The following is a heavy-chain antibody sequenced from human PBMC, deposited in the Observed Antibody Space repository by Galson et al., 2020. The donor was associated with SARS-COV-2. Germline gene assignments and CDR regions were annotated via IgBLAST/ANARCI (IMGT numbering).Heavy chain of an antibody. V-gene: IGHV3-15*01. CDR1: GFTFSNAW. Sequence: TGGSLRLSCAASGFTFSNAWMSWVRQAPGKGLEWVGRIKSKTDGGTTDYAAPVKGRFTISRDDSKNTLYLQMNSLKTEDTAVYYCTTEYSSSPKVFDYWGQGTLVTVSS. CDR2: IKSKTDGGTT. D-gene: IGHD6-6*01. J-gene: IGHJ4*02. CDR3: TTEYSSSPKVFDY.